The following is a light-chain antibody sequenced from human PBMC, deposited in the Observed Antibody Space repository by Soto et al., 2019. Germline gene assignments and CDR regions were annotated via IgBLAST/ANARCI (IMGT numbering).Light chain of an antibody. J-gene: IGKJ1*01. CDR1: QSVSSSY. CDR3: QQNPAVHT. CDR2: DAS. V-gene: IGKV3-20*01. Sequence: EIVLTQSPGTLSLSGRERATLSWRASQSVSSSYLAWYQQKPGQAPRPLIYDASNRATGIPARFSGSGSGTDFTLPLSSLPPEDSAAYYCQQNPAVHTFAQGTQLDIK.